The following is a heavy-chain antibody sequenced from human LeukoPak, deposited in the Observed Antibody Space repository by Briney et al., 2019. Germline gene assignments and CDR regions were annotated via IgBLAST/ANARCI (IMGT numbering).Heavy chain of an antibody. V-gene: IGHV3-66*04. CDR3: ARHLLWFGESSLYYYYYGMDV. CDR1: GFTVSSNY. D-gene: IGHD3-10*01. CDR2: IYSGGST. Sequence: GGSLRLSCAASGFTVSSNYMSWVRQAPGKGLEWVSVIYSGGSTYYADSVKGRFTISRDNSKNTLYLQMNSLRAEDTAVYYCARHLLWFGESSLYYYYYGMDVWGQGTTVTVSS. J-gene: IGHJ6*02.